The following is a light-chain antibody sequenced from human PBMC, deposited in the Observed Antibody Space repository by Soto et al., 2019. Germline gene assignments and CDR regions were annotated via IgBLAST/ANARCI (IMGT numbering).Light chain of an antibody. V-gene: IGLV2-14*01. CDR1: SSDVGGYNY. Sequence: QSALTQPASVSGSPGQSITISCTGTSSDVGGYNYVSWYQQHPGKAPKLMIYDVSSRPSGVSNRFSGSKSGNTASLTISGRQPEDEAEYYCCSYTSSSTLVVFGRGAKLTVL. CDR2: DVS. J-gene: IGLJ3*02. CDR3: CSYTSSSTLVV.